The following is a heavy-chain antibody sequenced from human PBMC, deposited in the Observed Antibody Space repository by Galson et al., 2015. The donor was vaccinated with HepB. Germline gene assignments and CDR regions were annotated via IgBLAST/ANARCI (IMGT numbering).Heavy chain of an antibody. CDR3: AREDTVTYRPYYMDV. Sequence: ETLSLTCAVYGGSFSGYYWSWIRQPPGKGLEWIGEINHSGSTNYNPSLKSRVTISVDTSKNQFSLKLSSVTAADTAVYYCAREDTVTYRPYYMDVWGKGTTVTVSS. J-gene: IGHJ6*03. D-gene: IGHD4-17*01. V-gene: IGHV4-34*01. CDR1: GGSFSGYY. CDR2: INHSGST.